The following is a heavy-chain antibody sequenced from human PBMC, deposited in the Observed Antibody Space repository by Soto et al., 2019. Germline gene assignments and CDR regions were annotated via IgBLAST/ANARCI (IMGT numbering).Heavy chain of an antibody. J-gene: IGHJ4*02. D-gene: IGHD3-10*01. CDR3: TRGPRPSSVGTGAF. CDR2: IRDDGSRA. Sequence: EVQLVESGGDLVQPGGSLRLSCTASGCTFSMYWMHWGRQVPGKGPAWVARIRDDGSRADYADSVKGRFTISTDNAKHTLYLETHVLRADDTAVYYCTRGPRPSSVGTGAFWGQGTPVTVSS. V-gene: IGHV3-74*01. CDR1: GCTFSMYW.